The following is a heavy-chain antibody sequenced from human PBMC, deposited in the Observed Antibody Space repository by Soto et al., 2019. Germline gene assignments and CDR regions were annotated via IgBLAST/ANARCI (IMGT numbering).Heavy chain of an antibody. V-gene: IGHV3-30-3*01. CDR1: GFTFSNYA. D-gene: IGHD3-10*02. CDR2: ILNDGTNK. CDR3: TRGWDGYAWGDAVDI. Sequence: QVQLVESGGGVVQPGRSLRLSCAASGFTFSNYAMHWVRQAPGKGLEWVANILNDGTNKNYADSVKGRFTISRDNSQNTVYLQMNTLRLENTAVYYCTRGWDGYAWGDAVDIWGQGTLVRVSS. J-gene: IGHJ3*02.